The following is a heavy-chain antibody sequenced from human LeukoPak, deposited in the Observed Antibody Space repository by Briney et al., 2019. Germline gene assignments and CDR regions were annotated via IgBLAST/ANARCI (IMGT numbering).Heavy chain of an antibody. D-gene: IGHD6-19*01. CDR1: GGSFSGYY. CDR2: INHSGST. Sequence: SETLSLTCAVYGGSFSGYYWNWIRQPPGKGLEWIGEINHSGSTNYNPSLKRRVPITVDMAKNQFSLKLNSVPVPDTDGDYFARGPPQQWLAFLHWGQGTLVTVSS. J-gene: IGHJ1*01. CDR3: ARGPPQQWLAFLH. V-gene: IGHV4-34*01.